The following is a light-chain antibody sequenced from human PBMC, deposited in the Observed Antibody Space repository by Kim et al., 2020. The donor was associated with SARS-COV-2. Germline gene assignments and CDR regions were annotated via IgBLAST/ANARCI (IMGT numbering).Light chain of an antibody. V-gene: IGLV3-21*01. Sequence: SYELTQPPSVSVAPGETASLNCGGDDIGSKSVHWYQQKPGQAPVLVIYYDRRRPAGIPERFSGSNSGTTATLNIRRVEAEDEADYLCPVWMSVGDYYVFG. CDR3: PVWMSVGDYYV. J-gene: IGLJ1*01. CDR2: YDR. CDR1: DIGSKS.